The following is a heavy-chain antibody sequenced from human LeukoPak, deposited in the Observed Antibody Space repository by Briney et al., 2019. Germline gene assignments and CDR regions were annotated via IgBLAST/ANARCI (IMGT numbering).Heavy chain of an antibody. V-gene: IGHV3-33*01. Sequence: GGSLRLSGAASGFTFSSYGMHWVRQAPGKGLEWVAVIWYDGSNKYYADSVKGRFTISRDNSKNTLYLQMNSLRAEDTAVYYCVRGPTGYSSSWYSIYFDYWGQGTLVTVSS. CDR1: GFTFSSYG. D-gene: IGHD6-13*01. CDR2: IWYDGSNK. CDR3: VRGPTGYSSSWYSIYFDY. J-gene: IGHJ4*02.